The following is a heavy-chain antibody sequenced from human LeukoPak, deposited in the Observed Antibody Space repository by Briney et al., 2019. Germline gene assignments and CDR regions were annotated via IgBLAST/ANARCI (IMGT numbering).Heavy chain of an antibody. CDR3: ARNRALANYADHHYYFDN. CDR2: LDPSGTT. V-gene: IGHV4-4*07. Sequence: PSETLSLTCTVSDDSISNYYWSWIRQPAGKGLEWIGRLDPSGTTNYSPSLKSRVTMSADTSKNQFSLRLNSVTAADTAVYYCARNRALANYADHHYYFDNWGQGILVTVSS. D-gene: IGHD3-16*01. CDR1: DDSISNYY. J-gene: IGHJ4*02.